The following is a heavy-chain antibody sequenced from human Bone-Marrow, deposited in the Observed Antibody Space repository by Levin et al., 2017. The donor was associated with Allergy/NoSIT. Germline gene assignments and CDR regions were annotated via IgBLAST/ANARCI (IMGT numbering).Heavy chain of an antibody. D-gene: IGHD6-6*01. V-gene: IGHV4-59*08. CDR3: ARQMDSSSSTYYYYYGMDV. CDR2: IYYSGST. CDR1: GGSISSYY. Sequence: SSQTLSLTCTVSGGSISSYYWSWIRQPPGKGLEWIGYIYYSGSTNYNPSLKSRVTISVDTSKNQFSLKLSSVTAADTAVYYCARQMDSSSSTYYYYYGMDVWGQGTTVTVSS. J-gene: IGHJ6*02.